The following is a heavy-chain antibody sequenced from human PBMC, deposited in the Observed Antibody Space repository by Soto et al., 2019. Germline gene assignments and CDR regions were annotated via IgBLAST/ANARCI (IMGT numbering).Heavy chain of an antibody. V-gene: IGHV3-49*04. CDR3: TRERLTIFGVVAYYYGMDV. CDR1: GFTFGDYA. D-gene: IGHD3-3*02. Sequence: HPGGSLRLSCTASGFTFGDYAMGWVRQAPGKGLEWVGFIRSKAYGGTTEYAASVKGRFTISRDDSKSIAYLQMNSLKTEDTAVYYCTRERLTIFGVVAYYYGMDVWGQGTTVTVSS. J-gene: IGHJ6*02. CDR2: IRSKAYGGTT.